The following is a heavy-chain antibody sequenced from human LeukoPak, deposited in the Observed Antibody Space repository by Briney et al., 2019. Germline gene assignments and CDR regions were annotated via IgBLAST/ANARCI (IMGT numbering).Heavy chain of an antibody. Sequence: SETLSLTCTVSGGSICSFYWSWLRQPPGKGLVWIGYIYYSWTTNYHPSLKSRVTISLDTSKKHFSLKLSSVTAADTAVYYGARAIRADYWGQGTLVTVSS. CDR3: ARAIRADY. CDR2: IYYSWTT. V-gene: IGHV4-59*01. J-gene: IGHJ4*02. CDR1: GGSICSFY. D-gene: IGHD2-21*01.